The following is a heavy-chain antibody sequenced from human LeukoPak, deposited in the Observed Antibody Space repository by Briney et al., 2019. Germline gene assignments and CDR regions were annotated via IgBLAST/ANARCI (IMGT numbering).Heavy chain of an antibody. J-gene: IGHJ6*02. CDR2: ISYDGSNK. V-gene: IGHV3-30-3*01. Sequence: GRSLRLSCAASGFTFSSYAMHWVRQAPGKGLEWVAVISYDGSNKYYADSVKGRFTISRDNSKNTLYLQMNSLRAEDTAVYYCAGGGDVDTAMVSDYYYGMDVWGQGTTVTVSS. D-gene: IGHD5-18*01. CDR1: GFTFSSYA. CDR3: AGGGDVDTAMVSDYYYGMDV.